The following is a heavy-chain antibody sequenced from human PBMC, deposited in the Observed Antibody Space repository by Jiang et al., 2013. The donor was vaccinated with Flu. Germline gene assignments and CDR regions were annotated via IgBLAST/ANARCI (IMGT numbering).Heavy chain of an antibody. CDR1: GYIFTTYD. Sequence: GAEVKKPGASVKVSCKASGYIFTTYDITWVRQAPGQGLEWMGWISVYKGHTNYAQKLQGRITMTTDTSTSTAYMELRSLRSDDTAVYYCARAITRRGPDDYWGQGTLVTVSS. D-gene: IGHD6-6*01. J-gene: IGHJ4*02. CDR2: ISVYKGHT. V-gene: IGHV1-18*01. CDR3: ARAITRRGPDDY.